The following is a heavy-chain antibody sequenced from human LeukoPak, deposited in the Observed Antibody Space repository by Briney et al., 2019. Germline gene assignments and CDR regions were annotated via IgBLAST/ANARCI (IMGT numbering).Heavy chain of an antibody. D-gene: IGHD6-6*01. Sequence: PGRSLRLSCAASGFTFDDYAMHWVRQAPGKGLEWVSGISWNSGSIGYADSVKGRFTISGDNAKNSLYLQMNSLRAEDTALYYCAKARPGRPSTQFDYWGQGTLVTVSS. J-gene: IGHJ4*03. CDR2: ISWNSGSI. V-gene: IGHV3-9*01. CDR1: GFTFDDYA. CDR3: AKARPGRPSTQFDY.